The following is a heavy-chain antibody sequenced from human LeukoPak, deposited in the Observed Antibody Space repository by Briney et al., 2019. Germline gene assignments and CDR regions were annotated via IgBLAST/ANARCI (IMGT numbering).Heavy chain of an antibody. CDR2: IYYSGST. CDR1: GGSISSYY. D-gene: IGHD1-26*01. J-gene: IGHJ4*02. CDR3: ARRNRSIVGATNIDY. V-gene: IGHV4-59*08. Sequence: SETLSLTCTVSGGSISSYYWSWIRQPPGKGLEWIGYIYYSGSTNYNPSLKSRVTISVDTSKNQFSLKLSSVTAADTAVYYCARRNRSIVGATNIDYWGQGTLVTVSS.